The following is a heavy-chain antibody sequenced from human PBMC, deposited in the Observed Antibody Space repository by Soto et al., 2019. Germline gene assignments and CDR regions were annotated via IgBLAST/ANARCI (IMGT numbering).Heavy chain of an antibody. V-gene: IGHV1-69*13. D-gene: IGHD5-12*01. CDR1: GGTFSSYA. CDR2: IIPIFGTA. CDR3: ASILGVEMATISYPYYFDY. J-gene: IGHJ4*02. Sequence: SVKVSCKASGGTFSSYAISWVRQAPGQGLEWMGGIIPIFGTANYAQKFQGRVTITADESASTAYMELSSLRSEDTAVYYCASILGVEMATISYPYYFDYWGQGTLVTVSS.